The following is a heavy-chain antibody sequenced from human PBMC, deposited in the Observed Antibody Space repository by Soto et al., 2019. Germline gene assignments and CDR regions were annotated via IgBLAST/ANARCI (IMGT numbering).Heavy chain of an antibody. CDR1: GYTFINYY. CDR3: ARECSSTSCYDYYYYGMDV. D-gene: IGHD2-2*01. Sequence: GASVKVSCKASGYTFINYYIHWVRQAPGQGLEWMARINANSGNTNYAQKLQGRVTMTTDTSTSTAYMELRSLRSDDTAVYYCARECSSTSCYDYYYYGMDVWGQGTTVTVSS. J-gene: IGHJ6*02. CDR2: INANSGNT. V-gene: IGHV1-18*01.